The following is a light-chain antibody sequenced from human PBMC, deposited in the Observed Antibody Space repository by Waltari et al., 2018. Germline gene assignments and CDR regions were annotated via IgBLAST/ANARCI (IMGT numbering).Light chain of an antibody. CDR1: QSVSSN. CDR2: GAS. CDR3: EQYNNWPPWT. Sequence: EIVMTQSPATLSVSLGERATLSSRASQSVSSNLAWYQQKPGQAPRLLIYGASTRATGIPARFSGSGSGTEFTFTISSLQSEDFAVYYCEQYNNWPPWTFGQGTKVEIK. V-gene: IGKV3D-15*01. J-gene: IGKJ1*01.